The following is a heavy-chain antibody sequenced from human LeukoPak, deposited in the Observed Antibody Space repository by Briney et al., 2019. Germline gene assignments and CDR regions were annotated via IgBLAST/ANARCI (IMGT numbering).Heavy chain of an antibody. CDR3: ARRNPYYDSSGYYLADAFDI. D-gene: IGHD3-22*01. CDR1: GGSFSGYY. J-gene: IGHJ3*02. Sequence: SETLSLTCAVYGGSFSGYYWSWIRQPPGKGLEWIGEINHSGSTNYNPSLKSRVTISVDTSKNQFSLKLSSVTAADTAVYYCARRNPYYDSSGYYLADAFDIWGQGTMVTVSS. V-gene: IGHV4-34*01. CDR2: INHSGST.